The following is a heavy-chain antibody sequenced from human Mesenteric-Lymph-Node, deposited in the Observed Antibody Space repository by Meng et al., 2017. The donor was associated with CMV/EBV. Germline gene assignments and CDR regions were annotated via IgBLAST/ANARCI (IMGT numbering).Heavy chain of an antibody. CDR2: INTNTGNP. CDR1: GYNFTSYT. CDR3: ARDHSGYDFDY. D-gene: IGHD5-12*01. Sequence: SCKASGYNFTSYTMNWLRQAPGQGLEWMGWINTNTGNPTYAQGFTGRFVFSLDTSVSTAYLQISSLKAEDTAVYYCARDHSGYDFDYWGQGTLVTVSS. J-gene: IGHJ4*02. V-gene: IGHV7-4-1*02.